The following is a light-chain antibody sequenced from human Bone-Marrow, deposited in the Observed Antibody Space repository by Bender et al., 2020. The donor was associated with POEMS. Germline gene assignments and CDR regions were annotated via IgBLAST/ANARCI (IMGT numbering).Light chain of an antibody. Sequence: SYVLTQPPSVSLAPGNTARITCGGDNIGSKSVHWYQQKPGQAPLLVIYNDADRPSGIPERFSGSNSGNAATLTISRVEAGDEADYCCQVWDTTMLHPVFGGGTKLTVL. CDR3: QVWDTTMLHPV. J-gene: IGLJ2*01. CDR2: NDA. CDR1: NIGSKS. V-gene: IGLV3-21*01.